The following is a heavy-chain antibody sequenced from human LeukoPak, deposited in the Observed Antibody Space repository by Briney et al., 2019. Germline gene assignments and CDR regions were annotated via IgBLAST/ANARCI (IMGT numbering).Heavy chain of an antibody. J-gene: IGHJ4*02. CDR2: IYSGGST. CDR3: ARDGGDYNPFDY. D-gene: IGHD4-17*01. V-gene: IGHV3-53*04. Sequence: GGSLRLSCAASGFTVSSNYMSWVRQAPGKGLEWVSVIYSGGSTYYADSVKGRFTISRHNSMNTLYLQMNSLRGEDTAVYYCARDGGDYNPFDYWGQGTLVTVSS. CDR1: GFTVSSNY.